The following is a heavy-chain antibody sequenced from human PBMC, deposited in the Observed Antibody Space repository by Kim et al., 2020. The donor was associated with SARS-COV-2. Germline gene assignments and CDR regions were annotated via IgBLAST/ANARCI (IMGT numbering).Heavy chain of an antibody. CDR1: GFTFSSYG. CDR2: ISYDGSNK. D-gene: IGHD3-22*01. V-gene: IGHV3-33*05. Sequence: GGSLRLSCAASGFTFSSYGMHWVRQAPGKGLEWVAVISYDGSNKYYADSVKGRFTISRDNSKNTLYLQMNSLRAEDTAVYYCARWDSSGCDYWGQGTLVTVSS. CDR3: ARWDSSGCDY. J-gene: IGHJ4*02.